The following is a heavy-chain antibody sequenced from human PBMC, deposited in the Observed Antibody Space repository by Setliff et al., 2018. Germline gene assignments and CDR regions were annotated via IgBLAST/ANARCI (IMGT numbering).Heavy chain of an antibody. CDR2: ISPYTGNT. CDR1: GYTFINFG. CDR3: SRLVRFCTRTTCQRLSGDDF. D-gene: IGHD2-8*01. J-gene: IGHJ4*02. V-gene: IGHV1-18*01. Sequence: ASVKVSCKSSGYTFINFGISWVRQAPGQGLEWVGWISPYTGNTYYAPRLQDRATLTADTSTNTAYMELRSLISDDTAVYYCSRLVRFCTRTTCQRLSGDDFWGQGTLVTVSS.